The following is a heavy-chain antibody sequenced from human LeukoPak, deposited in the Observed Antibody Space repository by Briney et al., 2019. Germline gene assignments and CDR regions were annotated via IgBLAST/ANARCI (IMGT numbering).Heavy chain of an antibody. J-gene: IGHJ4*02. CDR2: IYDSGTT. CDR1: GGSISSYF. Sequence: SETLSLTCTVSGGSISSYFWHWIRQPPGKGLEWMGYIYDSGTTAYNPSLKRRVTMSVDTSKNQFSLNLGSVTAADTAVYYCARDPDGYKFFDYWGRGSPVVVSS. CDR3: ARDPDGYKFFDY. D-gene: IGHD5-24*01. V-gene: IGHV4-59*01.